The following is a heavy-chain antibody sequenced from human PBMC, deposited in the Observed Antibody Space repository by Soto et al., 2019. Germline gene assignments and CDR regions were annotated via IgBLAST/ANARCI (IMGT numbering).Heavy chain of an antibody. D-gene: IGHD5-12*01. CDR3: ARERGYSGYDPHNWFDP. V-gene: IGHV1-18*01. CDR1: GYTFTSYG. Sequence: ASVKVSCKASGYTFTSYGISWARQAPGQGLEWMGWISAYNGNTNYAQKLQGRVTMTTDTSTSTAYMELRSLRSDDTAVYYCARERGYSGYDPHNWFDPWGQGTLVTVPQ. CDR2: ISAYNGNT. J-gene: IGHJ5*02.